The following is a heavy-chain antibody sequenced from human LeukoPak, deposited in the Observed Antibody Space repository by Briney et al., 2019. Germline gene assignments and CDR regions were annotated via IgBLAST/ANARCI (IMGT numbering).Heavy chain of an antibody. CDR2: INPNNGGT. Sequence: SVNVSCKASVYTFTSYYMHWVRQAPAQGLAWMGWINPNNGGTNYAQKFQGRVNMTRDTSISTAYMELSRLKSDDTAVYYCARGHIVVVTAIPDFDYWGQGTLVTVSS. J-gene: IGHJ4*02. CDR1: VYTFTSYY. CDR3: ARGHIVVVTAIPDFDY. D-gene: IGHD2-21*02. V-gene: IGHV1-2*02.